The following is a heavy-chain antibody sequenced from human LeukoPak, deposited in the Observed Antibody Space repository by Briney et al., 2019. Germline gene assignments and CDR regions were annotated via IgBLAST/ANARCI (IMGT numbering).Heavy chain of an antibody. V-gene: IGHV3-30*03. J-gene: IGHJ5*01. CDR1: GFTFNSYG. CDR3: ARVRRYSQYESSGYYADS. Sequence: GGSLRLSCVGSGFTFNSYGMHWVRQAPGKGLQWVAAITYDGSTRYHADSVKGRFTISRDNSKDTLYLQMNSLRIEDTATYYCARVRRYSQYESSGYYADSWGQGTLVTVSS. CDR2: ITYDGSTR. D-gene: IGHD3-22*01.